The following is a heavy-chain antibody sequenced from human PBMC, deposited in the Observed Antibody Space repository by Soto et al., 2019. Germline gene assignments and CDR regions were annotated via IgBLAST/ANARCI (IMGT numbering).Heavy chain of an antibody. CDR1: GFTFSDYY. Sequence: PRGSLRLSCAASGFTFSDYYMSWIRQAPGKGLEWVSYISSSSSYTNYADSVKGRFTISRDNSKNTLYLQMNSLSAEDTAVYYCARCSGWYGQCYFDCWGQGTLVTVSS. J-gene: IGHJ4*02. V-gene: IGHV3-11*03. D-gene: IGHD6-13*01. CDR2: ISSSSSYT. CDR3: ARCSGWYGQCYFDC.